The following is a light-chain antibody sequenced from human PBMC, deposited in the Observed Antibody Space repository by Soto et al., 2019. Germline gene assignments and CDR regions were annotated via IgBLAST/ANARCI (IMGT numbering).Light chain of an antibody. CDR3: QQFGSLIT. CDR1: QSITNNY. V-gene: IGKV3D-20*01. J-gene: IGKJ4*01. Sequence: DIVLTQSPATLSLSPGERAALSCGASQSITNNYLAWYQQKPGLAPRLLIYDTSKRATGIPDRFSGSGSGTDFTLTISRLEPEDFAAYDCQQFGSLITFGGGTKVEIK. CDR2: DTS.